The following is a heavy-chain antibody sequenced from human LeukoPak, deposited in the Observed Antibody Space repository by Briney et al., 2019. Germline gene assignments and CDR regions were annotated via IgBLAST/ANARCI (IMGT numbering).Heavy chain of an antibody. V-gene: IGHV3-30*02. Sequence: GGSLRLSCAASGFTFSSYGMHWVRQAPGKGLEWVAFIRYDGSNKYYADSVKGRFTISRDNSKNTLYLQMNSLRAEDTAVYYCAREKGYSSSWYGHYYMDVWGKGTTVTVSS. D-gene: IGHD6-13*01. CDR2: IRYDGSNK. CDR1: GFTFSSYG. J-gene: IGHJ6*03. CDR3: AREKGYSSSWYGHYYMDV.